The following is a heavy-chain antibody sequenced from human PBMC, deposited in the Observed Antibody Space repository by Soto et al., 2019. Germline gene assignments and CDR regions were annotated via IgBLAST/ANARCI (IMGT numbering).Heavy chain of an antibody. CDR3: AHSYCAGSGNYSVFDY. V-gene: IGHV2-5*02. CDR2: IYWDDDK. Sequence: QITLKESGPTLVKPTQTLTLTCTFSGFSFRTRGMGVGWVRQPPGKALEWLTLIYWDDDKRYSPSLRSRITITKDTPKNQVVLTLTNMEPVDTATYYCAHSYCAGSGNYSVFDYWGQGTLVTVAS. D-gene: IGHD3-22*01. J-gene: IGHJ4*02. CDR1: GFSFRTRGMG.